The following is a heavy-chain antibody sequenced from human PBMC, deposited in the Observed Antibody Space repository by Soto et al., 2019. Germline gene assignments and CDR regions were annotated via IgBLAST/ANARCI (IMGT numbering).Heavy chain of an antibody. CDR2: INAGNGNT. CDR1: GYTFTSYA. Sequence: QVQLVQSGAEVKKPGASVKVSCKASGYTFTSYAMHWVRQAPGQRLEWMGWINAGNGNTKYSQKFQGRVTITRDTSASTADMELSSLRSEDTAVYYCARDRGYCSSTSCYAGGWFDPWGQGTLVTVSS. V-gene: IGHV1-3*01. D-gene: IGHD2-2*01. J-gene: IGHJ5*02. CDR3: ARDRGYCSSTSCYAGGWFDP.